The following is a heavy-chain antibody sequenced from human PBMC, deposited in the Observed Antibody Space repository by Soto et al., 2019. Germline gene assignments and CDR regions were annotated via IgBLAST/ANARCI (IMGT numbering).Heavy chain of an antibody. V-gene: IGHV1-46*01. Sequence: ASVKVSCKASGYTFTSYYMHWVRQAPGQGLEWMGIINPSGGSTSYAQKFQGRVTMTRDTSTSTVYMELSSLRSEDTAVYYCARPMVRGVRSYYYVMDVWGQGTTVTVSS. CDR3: ARPMVRGVRSYYYVMDV. D-gene: IGHD3-10*01. CDR2: INPSGGST. CDR1: GYTFTSYY. J-gene: IGHJ6*02.